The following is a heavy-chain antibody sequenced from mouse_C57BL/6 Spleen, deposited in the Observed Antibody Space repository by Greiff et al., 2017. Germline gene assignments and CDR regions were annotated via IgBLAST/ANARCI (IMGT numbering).Heavy chain of an antibody. V-gene: IGHV1-7*01. CDR3: ARGLREGYFDY. CDR2: INPSSGYT. CDR1: GYTFTSYW. J-gene: IGHJ2*01. Sequence: VMLMESGAELAKPGASVKLSCQASGYTFTSYWMHWVQQRPGQGLEWIGYINPSSGYTKYNQKFKDKATLTADKSSSTAYMQLSSLTYEDSAVYYCARGLREGYFDYWGQGTTLTVSS. D-gene: IGHD3-2*02.